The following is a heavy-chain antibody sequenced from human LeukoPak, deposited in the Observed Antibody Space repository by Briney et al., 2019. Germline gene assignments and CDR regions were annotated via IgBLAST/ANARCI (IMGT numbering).Heavy chain of an antibody. Sequence: GESLKISCKGSGYSFTSYWIGWVRQMPGKGLEWMGLIYPDDSDTRYSPSFQGQVTISADKSISTAYLQWSSLKASDTAMYYCARLLLTGYYYFDYWGQGTLVTVSS. CDR1: GYSFTSYW. CDR2: IYPDDSDT. D-gene: IGHD3-9*01. J-gene: IGHJ4*02. CDR3: ARLLLTGYYYFDY. V-gene: IGHV5-51*01.